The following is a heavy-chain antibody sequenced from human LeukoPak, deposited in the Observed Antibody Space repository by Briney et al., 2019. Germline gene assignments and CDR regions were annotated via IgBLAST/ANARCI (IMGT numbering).Heavy chain of an antibody. CDR1: GFTFGIYS. CDR3: ARDHGWWELRGYPMDC. CDR2: ISSSSSYI. Sequence: GGSLSLSCAVSGFTFGIYSMNWVRQAPGKGRGCVSSISSSSSYIYYADSVKCRFTISRDNAKNSLYLQMNSLRAEDTAVYYCARDHGWWELRGYPMDCGGQGTLVTVSS. D-gene: IGHD1-26*01. J-gene: IGHJ4*02. V-gene: IGHV3-21*01.